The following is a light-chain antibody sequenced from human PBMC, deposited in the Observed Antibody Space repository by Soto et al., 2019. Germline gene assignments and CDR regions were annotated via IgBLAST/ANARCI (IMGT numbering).Light chain of an antibody. CDR2: SAS. CDR1: ESIANN. J-gene: IGKJ1*01. V-gene: IGKV3D-15*01. Sequence: DILMTQSPATVSVSLGDSVSLSCRANESIANNLAWYQQKPGQPPRLLIYSASTRASGIPARVSGGGSGTQFSLTISSLQSEDFALYYCHQYNEWPRGTFGPGTKVEV. CDR3: HQYNEWPRGT.